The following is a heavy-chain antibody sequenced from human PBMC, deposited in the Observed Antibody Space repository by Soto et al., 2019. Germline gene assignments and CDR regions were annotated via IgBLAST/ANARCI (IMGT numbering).Heavy chain of an antibody. V-gene: IGHV1-18*04. CDR3: ARSCSGGSCHSAY. CDR1: GYSFTNYG. J-gene: IGHJ4*02. D-gene: IGHD2-15*01. Sequence: ASVKVSCKTSGYSFTNYGINWVRQAPGQGLEWMGWISPFTGDTHYTQSLQGRITVTTDTSTNTAYMELRSLRSADTAVYYCARSCSGGSCHSAYWGQGNLVTVSS. CDR2: ISPFTGDT.